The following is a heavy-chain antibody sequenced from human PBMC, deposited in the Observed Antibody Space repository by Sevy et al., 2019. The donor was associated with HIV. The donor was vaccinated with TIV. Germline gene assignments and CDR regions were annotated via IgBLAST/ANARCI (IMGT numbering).Heavy chain of an antibody. V-gene: IGHV1-2*02. CDR3: ARDQEFCSTTTCYXGXXX. J-gene: IGHJ4*01. CDR1: GYRXTDYY. CDR2: INPNSDVT. D-gene: IGHD2-2*02. Sequence: ASVKVSCETSGYRXTDYYIHWVRQAPGQGLEWMGWINPNSDVTKSAKKFQDRVIMTKDTSISTVYMELRGLTFDDSAVYYCARDQEFCSTTTCYXGXXXXGHGSLVTVSS.